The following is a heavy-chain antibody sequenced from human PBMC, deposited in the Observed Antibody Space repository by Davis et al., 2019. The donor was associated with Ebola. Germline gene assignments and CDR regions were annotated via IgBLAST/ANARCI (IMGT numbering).Heavy chain of an antibody. J-gene: IGHJ2*01. V-gene: IGHV3-23*01. Sequence: PGGSLRLSCAASGFTFSSYAMSWVRQAPGKGLEWVSAISGSGGSTYYADSVKGRFTISRDNSKNTLYLQMNSLRAEDTAVYYCAKVQYYYDSSGYYGNGYFDLWGRGTLVTVSS. CDR3: AKVQYYYDSSGYYGNGYFDL. CDR2: ISGSGGST. CDR1: GFTFSSYA. D-gene: IGHD3-22*01.